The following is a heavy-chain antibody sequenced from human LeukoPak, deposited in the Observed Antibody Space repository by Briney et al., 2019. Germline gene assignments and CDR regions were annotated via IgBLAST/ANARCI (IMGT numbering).Heavy chain of an antibody. D-gene: IGHD6-13*01. J-gene: IGHJ4*02. CDR3: ARQAAAATPFHY. CDR1: GFTVTSSY. V-gene: IGHV3-66*02. CDR2: IYSGGAT. Sequence: GGSLRLSCAASGFTVTSSYMSWFRQAPGKGLEWVSIIYSGGATYYAGSVKGRFAISRDNSKNTLYPQMNGLRPEDTAMYYCARQAAAATPFHYWGQGSLVTVSS.